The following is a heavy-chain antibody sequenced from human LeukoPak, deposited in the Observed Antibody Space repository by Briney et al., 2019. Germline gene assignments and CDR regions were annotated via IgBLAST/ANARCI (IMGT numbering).Heavy chain of an antibody. Sequence: PGGSLRLSCAASGFTFSSYEMNWVRQAPGKGLEWVSSITSSGAATYYADSVKGRFTISRDNSDNTLYLQMNSLRAEDTAVYYCAKDRPNYYGSNGHYYKLNGDCWGQGTLVTVSS. J-gene: IGHJ4*02. CDR3: AKDRPNYYGSNGHYYKLNGDC. CDR2: ITSSGAAT. V-gene: IGHV3-23*01. CDR1: GFTFSSYE. D-gene: IGHD3-22*01.